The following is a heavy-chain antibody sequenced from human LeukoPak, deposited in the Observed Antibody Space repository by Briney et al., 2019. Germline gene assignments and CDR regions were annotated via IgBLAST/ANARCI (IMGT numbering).Heavy chain of an antibody. J-gene: IGHJ6*03. D-gene: IGHD3-10*02. V-gene: IGHV4-34*01. CDR3: ARGHDRGYIPIVEVDYDFYYMDI. CDR2: INHRGTT. CDR1: GGSFSGNY. Sequence: SETLSLTCGVYGGSFSGNYWSWIRLSPGRGLQWIGEINHRGTTNYNPSLESRVTISLETSKNQFTLKLTSATDADTATYFCARGHDRGYIPIVEVDYDFYYMDIRGQGTTVTVSS.